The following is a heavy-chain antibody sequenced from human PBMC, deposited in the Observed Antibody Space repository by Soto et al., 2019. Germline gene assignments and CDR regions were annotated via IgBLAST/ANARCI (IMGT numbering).Heavy chain of an antibody. CDR3: AGPGDGGNSFFYYGMDV. CDR2: ISSSGSTI. J-gene: IGHJ6*02. Sequence: GGSLRLSCAASGFTFSDYYMSWIRQAPGKGLEWVSYISSSGSTIYYADSVKGRFTISRDNAKNSLYLQMNSLRAEDTAVYYCAGPGDGGNSFFYYGMDVWGQGATVTVYS. V-gene: IGHV3-11*01. CDR1: GFTFSDYY. D-gene: IGHD2-21*02.